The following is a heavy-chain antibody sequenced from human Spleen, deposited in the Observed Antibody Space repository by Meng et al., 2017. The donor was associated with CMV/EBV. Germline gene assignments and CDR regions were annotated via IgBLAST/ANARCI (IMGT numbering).Heavy chain of an antibody. CDR3: ARPSKYCSGDTCYSHSYFGY. Sequence: FSDYDWNWIRQHPGKGLEWIGEINHSGSTSYNASLKSRVTISVDTSKNQFSLILRSVTAADTAVYYCARPSKYCSGDTCYSHSYFGYWGQGTLVTVSS. CDR1: FSDYD. J-gene: IGHJ4*02. CDR2: INHSGST. V-gene: IGHV4-34*01. D-gene: IGHD2-15*01.